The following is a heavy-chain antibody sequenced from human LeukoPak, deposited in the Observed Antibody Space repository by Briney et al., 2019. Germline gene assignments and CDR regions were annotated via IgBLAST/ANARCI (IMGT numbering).Heavy chain of an antibody. CDR2: ISSSGSTI. CDR3: ARVGIVVVPAARGWGFDY. Sequence: GGSLRLSCAASGFTFSDYYMSWIRQAPGKGLEWVSYISSSGSTIYYADSVKGRFTTSRDNAKNSLYLQMNSLRAEDTAVYYCARVGIVVVPAARGWGFDYWGQGTLVTVSS. CDR1: GFTFSDYY. V-gene: IGHV3-11*01. J-gene: IGHJ4*02. D-gene: IGHD2-2*01.